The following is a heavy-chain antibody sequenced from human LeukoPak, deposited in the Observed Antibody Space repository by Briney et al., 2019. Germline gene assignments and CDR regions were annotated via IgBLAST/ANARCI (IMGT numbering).Heavy chain of an antibody. CDR3: ARAMYYYDSSGYYGPVGYYFDY. J-gene: IGHJ4*02. V-gene: IGHV1-3*01. Sequence: GASVKVSCKASGYTFTSYAMHWVRQAPGQRLEWMGWINAGNGNTKYSQKFQGRVTITRDTSASTAYMELSSLRSEDTAVYYCARAMYYYDSSGYYGPVGYYFDYWGQGTLVTVPS. D-gene: IGHD3-22*01. CDR1: GYTFTSYA. CDR2: INAGNGNT.